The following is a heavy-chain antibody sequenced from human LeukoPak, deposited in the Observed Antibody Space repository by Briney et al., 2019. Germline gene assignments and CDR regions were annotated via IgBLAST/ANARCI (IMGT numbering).Heavy chain of an antibody. CDR2: IDSSGSDI. D-gene: IGHD3-16*01. V-gene: IGHV3-48*03. J-gene: IGHJ4*02. CDR1: GFTFSSYD. CDR3: VREGSGGGFDY. Sequence: GGSLRLSCAASGFTFSSYDMNWVRQAPGKGLEWVSHIDSSGSDIYYADSVKGRFTISRDNAKNSLYLQMDSLGAEDTAVYYCVREGSGGGFDYWGQGTLVAVSS.